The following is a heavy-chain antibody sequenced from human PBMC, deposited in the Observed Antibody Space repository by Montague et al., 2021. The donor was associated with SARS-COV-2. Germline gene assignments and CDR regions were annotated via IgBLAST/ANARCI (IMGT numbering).Heavy chain of an antibody. CDR2: INHRGNS. J-gene: IGHJ4*02. D-gene: IGHD3-22*01. CDR1: GGSISDYY. Sequence: SETLSLTCAVYGGSISDYYWSWIRQPPGKGLEWIGEINHRGNSNYNPSLKSRVSISVDTSKNQFSLYLSSVTAADTAVYYCARGRQHFNMIVVVMTGGEYYFDYWGQGTLVTVSA. CDR3: ARGRQHFNMIVVVMTGGEYYFDY. V-gene: IGHV4-34*01.